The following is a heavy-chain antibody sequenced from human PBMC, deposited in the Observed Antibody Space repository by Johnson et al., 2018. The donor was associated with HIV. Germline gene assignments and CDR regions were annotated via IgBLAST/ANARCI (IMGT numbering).Heavy chain of an antibody. V-gene: IGHV3-23*04. J-gene: IGHJ3*02. D-gene: IGHD3-3*01. Sequence: VQLVESGGGVARPGGSLRLSCAASGFTFDDYGMSWVRQAPGKGLEWVSAISGSGGSTYYADSVKGRFTISRDNSKNTLYLQMNSLRAEDTAVYYCAKSPRFTIFGSDAFDIWGQGTMVTVSS. CDR1: GFTFDDYG. CDR2: ISGSGGST. CDR3: AKSPRFTIFGSDAFDI.